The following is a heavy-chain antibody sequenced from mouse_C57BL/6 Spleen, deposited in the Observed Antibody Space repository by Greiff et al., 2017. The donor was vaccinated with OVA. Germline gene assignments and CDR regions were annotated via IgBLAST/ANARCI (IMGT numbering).Heavy chain of an antibody. CDR2: IYPSDSET. CDR3: ARGGGYLFAY. J-gene: IGHJ3*01. D-gene: IGHD5-1*01. CDR1: GYTFTSYW. Sequence: QQSCTASGYTFTSYWMDWVKQRPGQGLEWIGNIYPSDSETHYNQKFKDKATLTVDKSSSTAYMQLSSLTSEDSAVYYCARGGGYLFAYWGQGTLVTVSA. V-gene: IGHV1-61*01.